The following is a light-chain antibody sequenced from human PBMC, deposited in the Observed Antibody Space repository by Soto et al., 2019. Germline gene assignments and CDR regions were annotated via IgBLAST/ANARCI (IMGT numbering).Light chain of an antibody. CDR2: GTS. CDR3: QQYVSSPYT. V-gene: IGKV3-20*01. Sequence: EIVLTQSPGTLSLSPGERATLSCRASQSVSSNLAWYQQKPGQAPRLLIYGTSSRATGIPDRFSGSGSGTDFTLTISRLEPEDFAVYYCQQYVSSPYTFGQGTKVDI. CDR1: QSVSSN. J-gene: IGKJ2*01.